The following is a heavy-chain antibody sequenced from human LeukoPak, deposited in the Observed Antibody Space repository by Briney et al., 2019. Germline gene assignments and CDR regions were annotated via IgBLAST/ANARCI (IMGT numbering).Heavy chain of an antibody. D-gene: IGHD1-14*01. CDR1: GFTFSSYG. CDR2: IWYDGSNK. V-gene: IGHV3-33*01. J-gene: IGHJ3*02. CDR3: ARDTWEPEPDDAFDI. Sequence: GRSLRLSCAASGFTFSSYGMHWVRQAPGKGLEWVAVIWYDGSNKYYADSVKGRFTISRDNSKNTLYLQMNSLRAEDTAVYYCARDTWEPEPDDAFDIWGQGTMVTVSS.